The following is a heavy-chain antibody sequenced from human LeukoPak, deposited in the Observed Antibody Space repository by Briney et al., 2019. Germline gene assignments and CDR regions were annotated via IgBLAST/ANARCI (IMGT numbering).Heavy chain of an antibody. J-gene: IGHJ4*02. CDR1: GFTFSSYG. V-gene: IGHV3-30*02. Sequence: GGSLRLSCAASGFTFSSYGMHWVRQAPGKGLEWVAFIRYDGSNKYYADSVKGRFTISRDNSKNTLYLQMNSLRAEDTAVYYCAKVDYCTNGVCYPLFDYWGQGTLVTVSS. CDR2: IRYDGSNK. CDR3: AKVDYCTNGVCYPLFDY. D-gene: IGHD2-8*01.